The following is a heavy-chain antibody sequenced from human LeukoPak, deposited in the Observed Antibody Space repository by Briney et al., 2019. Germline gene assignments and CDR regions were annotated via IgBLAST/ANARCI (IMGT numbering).Heavy chain of an antibody. D-gene: IGHD3-10*01. J-gene: IGHJ4*02. CDR2: ITGSGDNT. CDR3: AKIGGYFDY. CDR1: GFTFSNSG. Sequence: GGSLRLSCAASGFTFSNSGMSWVRQAPGKGLEWVSAITGSGDNTYYADSVKGRFSISRDNSKNTPYLQMSSLRAEDTAVYYCAKIGGYFDYWGQGTLVTVSS. V-gene: IGHV3-23*01.